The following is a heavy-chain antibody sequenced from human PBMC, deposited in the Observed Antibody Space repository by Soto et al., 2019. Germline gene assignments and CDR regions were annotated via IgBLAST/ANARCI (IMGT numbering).Heavy chain of an antibody. CDR1: GGSLSSGSFF. V-gene: IGHV4-39*02. Sequence: PSETLSLTCTVSGGSLSSGSFFWGWIRQPPGKGLEWIGHIYFTGSSYYSPSLKSRVTVSVDTSKKHFSLKLTSVTAADTAVYYCAREILTGYYPAGWFDPWGQGTLVTVSS. CDR2: IYFTGSS. D-gene: IGHD3-9*01. J-gene: IGHJ5*02. CDR3: AREILTGYYPAGWFDP.